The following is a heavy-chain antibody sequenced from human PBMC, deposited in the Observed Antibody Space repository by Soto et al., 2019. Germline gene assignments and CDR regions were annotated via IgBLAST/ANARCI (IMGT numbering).Heavy chain of an antibody. CDR1: GFTFTSYS. Sequence: EVQLVESGGGLVKPGGSLRLSCAASGFTFTSYSMNWVRQAPGTGLEWVSSISSTSMYIHYADSLKGRFTISRDNAKNSLYLQMNSLRAEDKAVYYCARDTYGDYSFDYWGQGTLVTVS. J-gene: IGHJ4*02. D-gene: IGHD4-17*01. CDR2: ISSTSMYI. V-gene: IGHV3-21*01. CDR3: ARDTYGDYSFDY.